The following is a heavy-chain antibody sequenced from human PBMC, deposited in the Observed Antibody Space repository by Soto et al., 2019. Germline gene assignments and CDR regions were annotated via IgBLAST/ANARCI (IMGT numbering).Heavy chain of an antibody. CDR2: IYYGGST. Sequence: QLQLQESGSGLVKPSQTLSLTCAVSGGSISSGDYSWNWIRQPPGKGLEWIGYIYYGGSTYYNPSLPSRVNMSVDRSRNQLTLKLNSVTAAETAVYYCARVRREYDNSGPVDYWGQGTLVTVSS. CDR3: ARVRREYDNSGPVDY. CDR1: GGSISSGDYS. D-gene: IGHD3-22*01. V-gene: IGHV4-30-2*01. J-gene: IGHJ4*02.